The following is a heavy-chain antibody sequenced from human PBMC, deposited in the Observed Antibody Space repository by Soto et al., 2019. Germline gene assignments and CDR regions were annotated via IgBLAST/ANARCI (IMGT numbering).Heavy chain of an antibody. Sequence: ASVKVSWKASGYTFTSYCISWVRQAPGQGLEWMGWISAYNGNTNYAQKLQGRVTMTTDTSTSTAYMELRSLRSDDTAVYYCARVITIFGVVIIPRYYFDYWGQGTLVTVSS. J-gene: IGHJ4*02. CDR2: ISAYNGNT. CDR3: ARVITIFGVVIIPRYYFDY. V-gene: IGHV1-18*04. CDR1: GYTFTSYC. D-gene: IGHD3-3*01.